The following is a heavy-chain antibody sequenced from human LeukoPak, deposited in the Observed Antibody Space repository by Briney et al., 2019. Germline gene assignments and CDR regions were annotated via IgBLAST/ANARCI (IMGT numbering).Heavy chain of an antibody. CDR3: ARGSYNWNFPGDY. D-gene: IGHD1-7*01. Sequence: GGSLRLSCAASGFTFSSNHMSWVRQAPGKGLEWVSVISDGGSTSCADSVKGRFTISRDTSKNTLYLQMNSLRAEDTAVYYCARGSYNWNFPGDYWGQGTLVTVSS. CDR2: ISDGGST. J-gene: IGHJ4*02. V-gene: IGHV3-53*01. CDR1: GFTFSSNH.